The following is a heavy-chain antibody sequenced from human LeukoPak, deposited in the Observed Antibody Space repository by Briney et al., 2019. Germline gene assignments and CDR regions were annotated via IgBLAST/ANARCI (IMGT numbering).Heavy chain of an antibody. Sequence: PGGSLRLSCTASGFTFGDYGMSWFRQAPGKGLEWVGFIRSKTYGGTAEYAASVKGRFTISRDDSKSIAYLQMNSLKTEDTAVHYCTRAHSGSYLGFLGYWGQGTLVTVSS. J-gene: IGHJ4*02. D-gene: IGHD1-26*01. CDR1: GFTFGDYG. CDR3: TRAHSGSYLGFLGY. V-gene: IGHV3-49*03. CDR2: IRSKTYGGTA.